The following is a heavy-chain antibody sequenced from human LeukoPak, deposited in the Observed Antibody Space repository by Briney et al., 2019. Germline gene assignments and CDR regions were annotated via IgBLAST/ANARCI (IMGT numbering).Heavy chain of an antibody. V-gene: IGHV3-23*01. D-gene: IGHD1-26*01. CDR2: ISGSGGSA. Sequence: GGSLRLSCAASGFTFRSYWMHWVRQAPGKGLEWVSAISGSGGSAYYADSVKGRFTISRDNSKNTLYLQMNSLRAEDTAVYYCAKLIVGATRNFDYWGQGTLVTVSS. CDR3: AKLIVGATRNFDY. CDR1: GFTFRSYW. J-gene: IGHJ4*02.